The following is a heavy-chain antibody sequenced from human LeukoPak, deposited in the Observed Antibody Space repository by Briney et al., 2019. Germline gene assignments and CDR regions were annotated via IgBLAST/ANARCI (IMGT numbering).Heavy chain of an antibody. J-gene: IGHJ4*02. CDR1: GFTFHNYA. D-gene: IGHD2-2*03. CDR2: IGGGGGDT. V-gene: IGHV3-23*01. CDR3: AKAVRGYLWYFDY. Sequence: GGSLRLSCAARSGFTFHNYAMTWVRQAPGEGLEWVSTIGGGGGDTYYADSVKGRFTISSDNYKNTLYLQMNSLRADDTAVYFCAKAVRGYLWYFDYWGQGTLCSVSS.